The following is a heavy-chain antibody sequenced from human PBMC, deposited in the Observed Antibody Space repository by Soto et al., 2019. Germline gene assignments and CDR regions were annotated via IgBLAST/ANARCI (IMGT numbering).Heavy chain of an antibody. CDR1: GFSLSNSGVG. CDR3: EHCMLHDFGDYNPGTSHVFDS. J-gene: IGHJ4*02. Sequence: SGPTLVNPTQTLTVTCTFSGFSLSNSGVGVAWIRQPPGKALEWLALIYGDNDKRYSPSLKTRLTITMHTSKTQVVLTMTNMEPEHTVIYWCEHCMLHDFGDYNPGTSHVFDSWGQGTLVTVSS. D-gene: IGHD4-17*01. CDR2: IYGDNDK. V-gene: IGHV2-5*02.